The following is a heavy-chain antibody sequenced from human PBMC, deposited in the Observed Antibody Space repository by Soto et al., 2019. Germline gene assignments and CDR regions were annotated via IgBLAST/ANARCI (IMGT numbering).Heavy chain of an antibody. D-gene: IGHD3-9*01. CDR1: GGSFSGYY. J-gene: IGHJ6*02. V-gene: IGHV4-34*01. CDR2: INHSGST. Sequence: SETLSLTCAVYGGSFSGYYWSWIRQPPGKGLEWIGEINHSGSTNYNPSLKSRVTISVDTSKNQFSLKLSSVTAADTAVYYCARDSAISIMEGMDVWGQGTTVTVSS. CDR3: ARDSAISIMEGMDV.